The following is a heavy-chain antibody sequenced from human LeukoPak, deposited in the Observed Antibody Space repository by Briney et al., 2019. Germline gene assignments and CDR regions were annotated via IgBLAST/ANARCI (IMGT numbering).Heavy chain of an antibody. Sequence: PGGSLRLSCAASGFTVSSNYMSWVRQAPGKGLEWVSVIYSGGSTYYADSVKGRFTISRDNSKNTLYLQMNSLRAEDTAVYYCARDGVSHIGIAAAGTQRAFDYWGQGTLVTVSS. V-gene: IGHV3-66*01. CDR3: ARDGVSHIGIAAAGTQRAFDY. J-gene: IGHJ4*02. CDR2: IYSGGST. CDR1: GFTVSSNY. D-gene: IGHD6-13*01.